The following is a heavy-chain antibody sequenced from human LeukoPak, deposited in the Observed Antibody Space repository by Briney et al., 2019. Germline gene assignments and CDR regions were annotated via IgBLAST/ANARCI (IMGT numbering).Heavy chain of an antibody. D-gene: IGHD3-10*01. J-gene: IGHJ6*02. Sequence: PSETLSLTCIVSGGSISSYYWSWIRQPPGKGLEWIGYIYSSGSTKYNPSLKSRVTISVDTSKNQFSLKLSSVTAADTAVYYCARQGLHYYGSGYGMDVWGQGTTVTVSS. V-gene: IGHV4-59*08. CDR1: GGSISSYY. CDR2: IYSSGST. CDR3: ARQGLHYYGSGYGMDV.